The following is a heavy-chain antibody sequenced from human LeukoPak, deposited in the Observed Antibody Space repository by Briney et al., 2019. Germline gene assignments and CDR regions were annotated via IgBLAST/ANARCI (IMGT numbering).Heavy chain of an antibody. CDR1: GGSISSSN. CDR3: AKDRGRTWVQVAN. D-gene: IGHD2-15*01. J-gene: IGHJ4*02. CDR2: ISGGGSST. Sequence: QPSGTLSLTCAVSGGSISSSNWWSWVRQAPGKGLEWVSIISGGGSSTYYVDSVKGRFTVSRDNSKNTLYLQMNSLRVEDTAVYYCAKDRGRTWVQVANWGQGTLVTVSS. V-gene: IGHV3-23*01.